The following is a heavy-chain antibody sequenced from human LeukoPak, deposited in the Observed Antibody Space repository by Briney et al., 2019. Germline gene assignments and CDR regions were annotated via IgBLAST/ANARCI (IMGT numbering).Heavy chain of an antibody. CDR3: ARTLRYFDY. CDR1: GFTFSNYG. J-gene: IGHJ4*02. CDR2: IWYDGSNK. Sequence: PGGSLRLSCVASGFTFSNYGMHGVPQAPGKGLEWVAVIWYDGSNKYYADSVKGRFTISRDNSKNTLYLQMNSLRAEDTAVYYCARTLRYFDYWGQGTLVTVSS. D-gene: IGHD3-9*01. V-gene: IGHV3-33*01.